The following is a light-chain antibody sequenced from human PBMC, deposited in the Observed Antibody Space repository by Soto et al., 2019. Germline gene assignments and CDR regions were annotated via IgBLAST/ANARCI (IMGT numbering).Light chain of an antibody. CDR1: QSVSSY. CDR3: QQRSDWPWT. J-gene: IGKJ1*01. CDR2: EAS. V-gene: IGKV3-11*01. Sequence: EIVLTQSPATLSLSPGERATLSCRASQSVSSYLAWYQQKPGQAPRLLMYEASTRATGIPARFSGGGSGTDFTLTISSLEPEDFAVYYCQQRSDWPWTFGQGTKGEIK.